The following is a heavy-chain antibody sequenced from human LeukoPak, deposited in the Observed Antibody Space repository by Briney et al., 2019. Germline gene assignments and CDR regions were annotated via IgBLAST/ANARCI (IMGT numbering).Heavy chain of an antibody. CDR1: GFTFSSYG. Sequence: GGSLRLSCAASGFTFSSYGMHWVRQAPGKGLKWVAFIRYDGSNKYYADSVKGRFTISRDNSKNTLYLQMNSLRAEDTAVYYCAKDIDYGPPGVDYWGQGTLVTVSS. D-gene: IGHD4-17*01. CDR2: IRYDGSNK. CDR3: AKDIDYGPPGVDY. V-gene: IGHV3-30*02. J-gene: IGHJ4*02.